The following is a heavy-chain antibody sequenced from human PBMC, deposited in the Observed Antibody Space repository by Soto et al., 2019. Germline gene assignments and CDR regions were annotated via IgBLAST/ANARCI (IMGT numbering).Heavy chain of an antibody. CDR3: ARGSIGSSGWYGTWFDP. D-gene: IGHD6-19*01. CDR1: GGSISSSNW. V-gene: IGHV4-4*02. Sequence: QVQLQESGPGLVKPSGTLSLTCAVSGGSISSSNWWSWVRQPPGKGLEWIGEIYHSGSTNYNPSLKSRVTISVDKSKNQFSRKLSSVTAADTAVYYCARGSIGSSGWYGTWFDPWGQGTLVTVSS. J-gene: IGHJ5*02. CDR2: IYHSGST.